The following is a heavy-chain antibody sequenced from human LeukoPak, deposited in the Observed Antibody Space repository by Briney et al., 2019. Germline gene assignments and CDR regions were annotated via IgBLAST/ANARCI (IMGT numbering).Heavy chain of an antibody. D-gene: IGHD3-3*01. CDR1: GGSISSYY. CDR2: IYYSGST. CDR3: ASTPLYDFWSGYSNDYYYYYGMDV. J-gene: IGHJ6*02. V-gene: IGHV4-59*01. Sequence: KPSETLSLTCTVSGGSISSYYWSWIRQPPGKGLEWIGYIYYSGSTNYNPSLKSRVTISVDTSKNQFSLKLSSVTAADTAVYHCASTPLYDFWSGYSNDYYYYYGMDVWGQGTTVTVSS.